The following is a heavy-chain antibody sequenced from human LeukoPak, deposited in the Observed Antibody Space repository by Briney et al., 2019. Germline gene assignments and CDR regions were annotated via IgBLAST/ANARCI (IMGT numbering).Heavy chain of an antibody. Sequence: GASVKVSCKASGGTLSSYAISWVRQAPGQGLEWMGKIIPILGIANYAQKFQGRVTMARDTSTSTVYIELSSLRSEDTAVYYCARELGDNGGKDYWGQGTLVTVSS. CDR2: IIPILGIA. D-gene: IGHD4-23*01. J-gene: IGHJ4*02. CDR3: ARELGDNGGKDY. V-gene: IGHV1-69*04. CDR1: GGTLSSYA.